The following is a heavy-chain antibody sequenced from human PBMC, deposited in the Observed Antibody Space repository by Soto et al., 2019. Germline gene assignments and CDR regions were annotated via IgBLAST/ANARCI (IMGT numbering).Heavy chain of an antibody. J-gene: IGHJ6*04. Sequence: ASVKVSCKASGYTFSTHAMHWVRQAPGQSLEWMGWINGGTGQTKHSHRFQDRVTITRDTSASTAYMELSSLRSEDTAVYYCARGKGREETYYYSGLDIWGKGPRVTVSS. V-gene: IGHV1-3*01. CDR3: ARGKGREETYYYSGLDI. CDR2: INGGTGQT. CDR1: GYTFSTHA.